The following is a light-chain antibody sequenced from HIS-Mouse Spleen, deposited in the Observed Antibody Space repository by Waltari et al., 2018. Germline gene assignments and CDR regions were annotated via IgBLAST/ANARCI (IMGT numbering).Light chain of an antibody. CDR3: QQRSNWPT. CDR1: QSISSY. Sequence: EIVLTQSPATLSLSPGERATLPCSASQSISSYLAWYQQKPGQPPRLLIYDASNRATGIPARFSGSGSGTDFTLTISSLDPEDFAVYYCQQRSNWPTFGGGTKVEIK. J-gene: IGKJ4*01. V-gene: IGKV3-11*01. CDR2: DAS.